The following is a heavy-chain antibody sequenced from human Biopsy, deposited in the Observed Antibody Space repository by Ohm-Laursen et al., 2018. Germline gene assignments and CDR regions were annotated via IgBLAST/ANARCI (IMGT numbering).Heavy chain of an antibody. Sequence: SVKVSCKASGYTFTNYGISWVRQAPGQGLEWMGWISPYNGDTDYAQKLQGRVTMTTDTSTSTAYMDLRGLRSDDTAVYYCARDRWPHVTLLGLVVFDFWGQGTLVIVSS. CDR3: ARDRWPHVTLLGLVVFDF. CDR1: GYTFTNYG. V-gene: IGHV1-18*01. CDR2: ISPYNGDT. J-gene: IGHJ4*02. D-gene: IGHD3-3*01.